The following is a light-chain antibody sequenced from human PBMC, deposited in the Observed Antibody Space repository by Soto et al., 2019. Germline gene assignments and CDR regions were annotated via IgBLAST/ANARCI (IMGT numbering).Light chain of an antibody. V-gene: IGLV2-23*02. J-gene: IGLJ1*01. CDR1: SSDVGSYYP. Sequence: SVLTQPASMSGSPGQSITISCTGTSSDVGSYYPVSWFQQHPGKAPKLIIYEVNKRPSGVSDRFSGSKSGNTASLTISGLQAVDEAEYYCCSYAGDTTFFVFGTGTKLTVL. CDR2: EVN. CDR3: CSYAGDTTFFV.